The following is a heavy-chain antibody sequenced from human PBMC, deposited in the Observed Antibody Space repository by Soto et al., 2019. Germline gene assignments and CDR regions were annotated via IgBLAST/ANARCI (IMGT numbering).Heavy chain of an antibody. V-gene: IGHV1-18*01. J-gene: IGHJ4*02. D-gene: IGHD3-10*01. Sequence: QVQLVQSGAEVKKPGASVKVSCKASGYTFTSYGVTWVRQAPGQGLAWMGWITAYNGNTNYAQNLQGRVTMTTDTSTNTAYMELRSLRSLDTAVYYCARRSYGSGARDLDYWGQGTLVTVSS. CDR1: GYTFTSYG. CDR2: ITAYNGNT. CDR3: ARRSYGSGARDLDY.